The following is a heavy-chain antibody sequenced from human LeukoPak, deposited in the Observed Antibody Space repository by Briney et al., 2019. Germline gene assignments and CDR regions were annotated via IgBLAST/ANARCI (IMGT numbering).Heavy chain of an antibody. V-gene: IGHV3-74*01. CDR1: GFSFSHYW. D-gene: IGHD2-8*01. CDR3: ASSCTNGVCYREDY. J-gene: IGHJ4*02. Sequence: PGGSLTLSCAHSGFSFSHYWMLWVRQAPGEGLVGVSRINTDGRSTTYADSAKGRFTISRDNAKNTLYLQMNSLRAEDTAVYYCASSCTNGVCYREDYWGQGTLVTVSS. CDR2: INTDGRST.